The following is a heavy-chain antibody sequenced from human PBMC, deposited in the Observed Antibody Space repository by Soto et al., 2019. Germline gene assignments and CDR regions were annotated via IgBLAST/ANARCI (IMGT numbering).Heavy chain of an antibody. J-gene: IGHJ5*02. V-gene: IGHV4-38-2*02. CDR1: GYSISSGYY. CDR2: IYHSGST. CDR3: PRELSTSWYLNWFDP. D-gene: IGHD6-13*01. Sequence: PSETLSLTCAVSGYSISSGYYWGWIRQPPGKGLEWIGSIYHSGSTYYNPSLKSRVTISVDKSKNQFSLKLSPVTAADTAVYYCPRELSTSWYLNWFDPWGQRTLVTVSS.